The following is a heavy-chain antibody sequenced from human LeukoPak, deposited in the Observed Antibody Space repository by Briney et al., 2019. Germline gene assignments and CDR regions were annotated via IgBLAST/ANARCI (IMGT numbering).Heavy chain of an antibody. CDR2: IQQDGRET. Sequence: GGSLRLSCAASGFTFTTYWMSWVRQAPGKGLEWVANIQQDGRETYYVDSVKGRFTISRDNAKNSLFLQMNSLRAEDTAVYYCARERTYSSAWSPLDYFDYWGQGTLVTVSS. J-gene: IGHJ4*02. V-gene: IGHV3-7*01. D-gene: IGHD6-19*01. CDR3: ARERTYSSAWSPLDYFDY. CDR1: GFTFTTYW.